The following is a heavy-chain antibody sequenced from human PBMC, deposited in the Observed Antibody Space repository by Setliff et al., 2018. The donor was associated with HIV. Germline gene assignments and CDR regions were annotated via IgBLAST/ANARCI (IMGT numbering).Heavy chain of an antibody. D-gene: IGHD5-18*01. CDR2: INAGNGNT. CDR3: VRRGRFTGGYSYGSDYFEY. Sequence: ASVKVSCKASGYTFSNYAIHWLRQAPGQRLEWMGWINAGNGNTKNSQKFQGRLTITRDTSASTTYMELSSLRSEDTAMYHCVRRGRFTGGYSYGSDYFEYWGQGTLVTVSS. V-gene: IGHV1-3*01. CDR1: GYTFSNYA. J-gene: IGHJ4*02.